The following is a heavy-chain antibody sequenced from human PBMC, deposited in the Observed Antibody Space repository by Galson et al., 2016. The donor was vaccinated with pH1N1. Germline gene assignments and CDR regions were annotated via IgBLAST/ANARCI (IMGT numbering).Heavy chain of an antibody. J-gene: IGHJ4*02. V-gene: IGHV3-23*01. D-gene: IGHD6-13*01. CDR3: AKDRNRIVALQGYFDS. CDR1: RFTFNNYA. CDR2: ISGSGIST. Sequence: SLRLSCAASRFTFNNYAMFWVRQAPGKGLEWVSSISGSGISTYYADSVKGRFTISRDNSKNTLYLQMNSLRAEDTALYYCAKDRNRIVALQGYFDSWGQGSLVTVSS.